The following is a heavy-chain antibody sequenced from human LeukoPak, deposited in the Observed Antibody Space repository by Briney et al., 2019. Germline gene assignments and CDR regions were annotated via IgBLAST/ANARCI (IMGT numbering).Heavy chain of an antibody. J-gene: IGHJ4*02. Sequence: SVKVSCKASGGTFSDYAFIWVRQAPGQGLEVMGRIFPALGSVTYAQKFHDRVTISADESTSAVFVEVNSLRFEDTAIYYCGRPYGSGNYYNLGLDYWGQGTPVTVSS. D-gene: IGHD3-10*01. CDR3: GRPYGSGNYYNLGLDY. V-gene: IGHV1-69*11. CDR1: GGTFSDYA. CDR2: IFPALGSV.